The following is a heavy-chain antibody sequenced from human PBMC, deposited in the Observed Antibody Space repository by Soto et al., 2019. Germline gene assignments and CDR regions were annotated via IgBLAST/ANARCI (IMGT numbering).Heavy chain of an antibody. CDR2: ISGSGGST. J-gene: IGHJ3*02. Sequence: LRLSCAASGFTFSSYAMSWVRQAPGKGLEWVSAISGSGGSTYYADSVKGRFTISRDNSKNTLYLQMNSLRAEDTAVYYCAKDDGFSYYDSSGQDAFDIWGQGTMVTVSS. D-gene: IGHD3-22*01. CDR3: AKDDGFSYYDSSGQDAFDI. V-gene: IGHV3-23*01. CDR1: GFTFSSYA.